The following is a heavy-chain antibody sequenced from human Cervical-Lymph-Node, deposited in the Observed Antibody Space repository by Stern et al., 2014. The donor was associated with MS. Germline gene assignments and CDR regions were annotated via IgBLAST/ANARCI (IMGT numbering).Heavy chain of an antibody. Sequence: EVQLVESGGGLVQPGGSLRLSCAASGFSFSGYSMNWVRQAPGQGLELISQISSSGNTIYTADSVKGRFTISRDNARNSLYVQMNSLRDEDTAVYYCARLVFGMDVWGQGTTVTVSS. V-gene: IGHV3-48*02. CDR1: GFSFSGYS. CDR3: ARLVFGMDV. CDR2: ISSSGNTI. D-gene: IGHD5/OR15-5a*01. J-gene: IGHJ6*02.